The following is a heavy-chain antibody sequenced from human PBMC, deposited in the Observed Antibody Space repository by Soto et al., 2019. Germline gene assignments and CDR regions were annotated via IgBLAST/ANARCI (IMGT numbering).Heavy chain of an antibody. CDR1: GGSMTSYY. Sequence: QVQLQESGPGQVKSSETLSLTCTVSGGSMTSYYWSWIRKSPGKGLEWIGRIYISGLTNDNPSLERTVTMSVDTSKNQFSLRLSSVTAADTAVCYCVRDKGSYQETWFDPWGLGILFSVSS. J-gene: IGHJ5*02. CDR3: VRDKGSYQETWFDP. CDR2: IYISGLT. D-gene: IGHD3-16*02. V-gene: IGHV4-4*07.